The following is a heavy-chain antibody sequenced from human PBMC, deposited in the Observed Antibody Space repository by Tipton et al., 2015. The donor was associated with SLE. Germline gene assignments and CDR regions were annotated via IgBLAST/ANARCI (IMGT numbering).Heavy chain of an antibody. D-gene: IGHD3-10*01. CDR3: ARGVAGYYFYYYMDV. CDR1: RGSFSGYS. CDR2: FNHTGRT. V-gene: IGHV4-34*01. J-gene: IGHJ6*03. Sequence: LRLSCAVYRGSFSGYSWTWIRQSPGRGLEWIGEFNHTGRTNYNPSLKSPATISVDTSKNQLSLNLTSVTAADTAVYYCARGVAGYYFYYYMDVWGKGTTVTISS.